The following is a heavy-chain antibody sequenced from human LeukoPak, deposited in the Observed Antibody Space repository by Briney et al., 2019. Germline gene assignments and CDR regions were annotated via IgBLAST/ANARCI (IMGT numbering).Heavy chain of an antibody. CDR1: GGSISSYY. V-gene: IGHV4-4*07. CDR2: IYTSGST. D-gene: IGHD5-18*01. J-gene: IGHJ3*02. Sequence: SETLSLTCTVSGGSISSYYWSWVRQPAGKGLEWIGRIYTSGSTNYNPSLKSRVTMSVDPSKNQFSLKLSSVTAADTAVYYCARRQLWHEIDAFDIWGQGTMVTVSS. CDR3: ARRQLWHEIDAFDI.